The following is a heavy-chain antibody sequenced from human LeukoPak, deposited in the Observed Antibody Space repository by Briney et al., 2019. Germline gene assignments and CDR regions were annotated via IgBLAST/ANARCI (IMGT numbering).Heavy chain of an antibody. CDR1: GGSFSGYY. Sequence: PSETLSLTCAVYGGSFSGYYWTWIRQSPEKGLDWIGEINYSGTTNYNPSLKSRVTISVDTSKNQFSLKLSSVTAADTAVYYCARRPDSGKYSSSWYDYWGQGILVTVSS. J-gene: IGHJ4*02. D-gene: IGHD6-13*01. CDR2: INYSGTT. CDR3: ARRPDSGKYSSSWYDY. V-gene: IGHV4-34*01.